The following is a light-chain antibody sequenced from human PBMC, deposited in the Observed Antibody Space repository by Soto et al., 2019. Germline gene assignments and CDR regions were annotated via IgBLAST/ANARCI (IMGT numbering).Light chain of an antibody. CDR1: QSISPW. J-gene: IGKJ5*01. CDR2: KAS. CDR3: QHYNSYPIT. Sequence: DIQMTQSPSTLSASVGDRVTITCRASQSISPWLAWYQQKPGKAPKLLIYKASSLESGVPSRFSGSGSGTEFTLNISSLQPEDFATYYCQHYNSYPITFGQGTRLEIK. V-gene: IGKV1-5*03.